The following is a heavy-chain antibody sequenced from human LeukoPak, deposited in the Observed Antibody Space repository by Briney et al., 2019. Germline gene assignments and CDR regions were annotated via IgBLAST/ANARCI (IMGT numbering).Heavy chain of an antibody. Sequence: GGSLRLSCAASGFTFSSYGMHWVRQAPGKGLEWVAIISYDGSNEYYADSVKGRFTISRDNSKNTLYLQMNSLRAEDTAVYYCGRTTDFDYWGQGTLVTVSS. D-gene: IGHD1-1*01. V-gene: IGHV3-30*12. CDR1: GFTFSSYG. J-gene: IGHJ4*02. CDR3: GRTTDFDY. CDR2: ISYDGSNE.